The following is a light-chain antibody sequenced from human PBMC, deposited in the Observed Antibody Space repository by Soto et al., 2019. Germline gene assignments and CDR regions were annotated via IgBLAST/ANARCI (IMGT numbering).Light chain of an antibody. Sequence: AIRMTQSPSSFSASTGDRVTITCRASQGISSYLAWYQQKPGKAPKLLIYAASTLQSGVPSRFSGSGSGTDFTLTISCLQSEDFATYYCQQYYRDHQTFGQGTKVDIK. CDR1: QGISSY. CDR3: QQYYRDHQT. CDR2: AAS. V-gene: IGKV1-8*01. J-gene: IGKJ1*01.